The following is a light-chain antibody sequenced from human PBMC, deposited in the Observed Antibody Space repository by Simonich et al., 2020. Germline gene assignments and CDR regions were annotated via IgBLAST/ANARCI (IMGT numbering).Light chain of an antibody. CDR2: ESR. CDR1: SSDVGGYNL. J-gene: IGLJ2*01. Sequence: QSALTQPASVSGSPGQPITISSLGTSSDVGGYNLFSWYQQPQGKAPKLMIIESRKRPSGVSNRFSGSKSGNTASLTISGLQAEDEADYYCCSYAGSSTVVFGGGTKLTVL. CDR3: CSYAGSSTVV. V-gene: IGLV2-23*01.